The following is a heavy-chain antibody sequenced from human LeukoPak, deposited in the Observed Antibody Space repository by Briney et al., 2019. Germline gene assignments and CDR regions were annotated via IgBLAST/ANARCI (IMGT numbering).Heavy chain of an antibody. J-gene: IGHJ4*02. CDR2: MYFSGST. Sequence: SETLSLTCIVPGGSARGSFYFWGWIRQPPGKGLEWIGSMYFSGSTNYNPSLKSRVHISLGTSKKQFSLTNTPAAAPAPAGYYCRNAASYSVDYWGQGTLVTVSS. V-gene: IGHV4-39*03. D-gene: IGHD1-26*01. CDR3: RNAASYSVDY. CDR1: GGSARGSFYF.